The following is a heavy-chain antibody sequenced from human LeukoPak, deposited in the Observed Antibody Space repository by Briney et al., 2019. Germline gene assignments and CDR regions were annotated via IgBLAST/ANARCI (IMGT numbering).Heavy chain of an antibody. CDR3: GGSAAHYYYMDV. CDR2: IYSGGST. V-gene: IGHV3-53*01. CDR1: GFIVSGKD. J-gene: IGHJ6*03. D-gene: IGHD2-2*01. Sequence: GGSLRLSCAASGFIVSGKDMAWVRRTPGRGLEWVSIIYSGGSTYYADSVKGRFTISRDNSKNTLYLQMNSLRAEDTAVYYCGGSAAHYYYMDVWGKGTTVTVSS.